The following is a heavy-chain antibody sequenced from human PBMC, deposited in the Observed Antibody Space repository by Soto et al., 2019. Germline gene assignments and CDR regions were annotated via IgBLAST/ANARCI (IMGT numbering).Heavy chain of an antibody. CDR2: IYYSGST. V-gene: IGHV4-61*01. Sequence: SETLSLTCTVSGGSVSSGSYYWSWTRQPPGKGLEWIGYIYYSGSTNYNPSLKSRVTISVDTSKNQSSLKLSSVTAADTAVYYCARDRLKLERQSERNYWYFDLWGRGTLVTVSS. J-gene: IGHJ2*01. D-gene: IGHD1-1*01. CDR3: ARDRLKLERQSERNYWYFDL. CDR1: GGSVSSGSYY.